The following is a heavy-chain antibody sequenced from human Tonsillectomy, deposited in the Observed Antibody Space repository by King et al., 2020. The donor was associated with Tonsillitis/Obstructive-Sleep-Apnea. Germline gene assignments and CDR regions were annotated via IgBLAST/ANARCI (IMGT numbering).Heavy chain of an antibody. D-gene: IGHD4-17*01. CDR2: IYYSGST. CDR3: ARHPPYGDYVFDY. V-gene: IGHV4-59*08. Sequence: QLQESGPGLVKPSETLSLTCTVSGGSISSYYWSWIRQPPGKGLEWIGYIYYSGSTNYNPSLKSRVTISVDTSKNQFSLKLSTVTAADTAVYVCARHPPYGDYVFDYWGQGTLVTVSA. CDR1: GGSISSYY. J-gene: IGHJ4*02.